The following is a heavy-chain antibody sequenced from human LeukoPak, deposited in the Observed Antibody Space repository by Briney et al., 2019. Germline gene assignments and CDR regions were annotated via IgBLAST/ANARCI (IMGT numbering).Heavy chain of an antibody. V-gene: IGHV4-4*07. CDR3: ARTPGIVTPHDY. CDR1: GGSISNYY. D-gene: IGHD3-10*01. Sequence: PSETLSLTCTVSGGSISNYYWSWIRQPAGKGLEWIGRIYPSGSTHYNPSLKSRVTMSLDTSKSQFSLKLTSVTAADTAVYYCARTPGIVTPHDYWGQGILVTVSS. J-gene: IGHJ4*02. CDR2: IYPSGST.